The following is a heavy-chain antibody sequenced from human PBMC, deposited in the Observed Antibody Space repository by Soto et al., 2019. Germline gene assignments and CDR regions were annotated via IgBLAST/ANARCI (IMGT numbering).Heavy chain of an antibody. CDR1: GFTFSSYA. CDR2: ISGSGSST. D-gene: IGHD3-3*01. CDR3: AKVPYYDFWSGYPRDNWFDP. Sequence: SLRLSCAASGFTFSSYALSWVRQAPGKGLDWVSAISGSGSSTYYADSVKGRFTISRDNSKNTLYLQMYSLRAEDTAVYYCAKVPYYDFWSGYPRDNWFDPWGQGTLVTVSS. V-gene: IGHV3-23*01. J-gene: IGHJ5*02.